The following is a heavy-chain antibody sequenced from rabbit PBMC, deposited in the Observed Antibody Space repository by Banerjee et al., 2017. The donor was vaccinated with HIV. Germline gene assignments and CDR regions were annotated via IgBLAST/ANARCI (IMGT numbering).Heavy chain of an antibody. J-gene: IGHJ4*01. CDR3: ARFIASFAGYGYANL. Sequence: QEQLEESGGDLVKPGGTLTLTCTASGFSFSNKYVMCWVRQAPGKGLEWIACINTSSGNTVYASWAKGRFTISKTSSTTVTLQLNSLTAADTATYFCARFIASFAGYGYANLWGQGTLVTVS. D-gene: IGHD6-1*01. CDR1: GFSFSNKYV. V-gene: IGHV1S45*01. CDR2: INTSSGNT.